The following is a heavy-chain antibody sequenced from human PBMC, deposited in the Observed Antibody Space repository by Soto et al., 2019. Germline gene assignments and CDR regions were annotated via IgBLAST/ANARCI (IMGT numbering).Heavy chain of an antibody. Sequence: EVQLLESGGGLVQPGGSLRLSCAASGFTFSNYAMSWVRQAPGKGLEWVSAISGSGGSTYYADSVKCRFTISRDNSKNTLYLQMNSLRAEDTAVYYCAKNHLWGYTSGWYSDYWGQGTLVTVSS. D-gene: IGHD6-19*01. CDR2: ISGSGGST. J-gene: IGHJ4*02. V-gene: IGHV3-23*01. CDR1: GFTFSNYA. CDR3: AKNHLWGYTSGWYSDY.